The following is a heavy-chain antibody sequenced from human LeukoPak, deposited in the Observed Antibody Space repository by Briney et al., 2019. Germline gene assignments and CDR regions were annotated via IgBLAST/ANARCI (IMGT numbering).Heavy chain of an antibody. D-gene: IGHD5-24*01. V-gene: IGHV4-34*01. CDR3: ARGRSVWLHPTGDAFDI. CDR1: GGSFSGYY. Sequence: SETLSLTCAVYGGSFSGYYWSWIRQPPGKGLEWIGEINHNGSTNYNPYLKSRVTISVDTSKNQFSLKLSSVTAADTAVYYCARGRSVWLHPTGDAFDIWGQGTMVTVSS. CDR2: INHNGST. J-gene: IGHJ3*02.